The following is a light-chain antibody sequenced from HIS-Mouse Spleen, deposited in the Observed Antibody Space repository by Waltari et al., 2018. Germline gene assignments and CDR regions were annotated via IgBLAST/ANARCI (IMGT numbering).Light chain of an antibody. CDR3: NSRDSSGNHLV. J-gene: IGLJ2*01. V-gene: IGLV3-19*01. Sequence: SSELTQAPAVSVALGQTVRITCQGDRLRSYYATWYQQKPGQAPVLVMYGKNNRPSGIPDRFSGSSSGNTASLTITGAQAEDEADYYCNSRDSSGNHLVFGGGTKLTVL. CDR1: RLRSYY. CDR2: GKN.